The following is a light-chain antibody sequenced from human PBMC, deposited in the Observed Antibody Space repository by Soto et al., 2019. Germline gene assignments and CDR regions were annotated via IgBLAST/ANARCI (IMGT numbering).Light chain of an antibody. CDR2: QAS. CDR1: QSTSSY. J-gene: IGKJ1*01. V-gene: IGKV1-5*03. CDR3: QQYSSHST. Sequence: DIQITQSPSTLSASVGDRVTITCRASQSTSSYLAWYQQKPGKAPKLLIYQASSLENGVPSRLSGSGSGTEFSLTIRSLQPDDFATYYCQQYSSHSTFGQGTKVDIK.